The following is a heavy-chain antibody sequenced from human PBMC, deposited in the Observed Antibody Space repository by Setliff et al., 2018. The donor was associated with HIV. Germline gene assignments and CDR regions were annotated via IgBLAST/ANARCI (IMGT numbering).Heavy chain of an antibody. CDR2: IIPNFGTA. V-gene: IGHV1-69*06. J-gene: IGHJ4*02. Sequence: GASVKVSCKASGGTFSTYATSWVRQAPGQGLEWMGGIIPNFGTAHYAQKFQGRVTITADKSTSTAYMELSSLRSDDTAVYYCARRGGNGDYPLYFDYWGQGTLVTAPQ. D-gene: IGHD4-17*01. CDR3: ARRGGNGDYPLYFDY. CDR1: GGTFSTYA.